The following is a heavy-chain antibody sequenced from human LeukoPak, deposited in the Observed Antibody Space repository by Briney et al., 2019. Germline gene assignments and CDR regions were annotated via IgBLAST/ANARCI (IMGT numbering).Heavy chain of an antibody. V-gene: IGHV3-7*01. CDR3: ARDFAAAVG. CDR2: IKQDGSET. CDR1: GFTFSNYW. J-gene: IGHJ4*02. D-gene: IGHD6-13*01. Sequence: GGSLRLSCAASGFTFSNYWMSWVRQAPGKGLEWVANIKQDGSETYYVDSVRSRFIVSRDNAKNSVFLQMNSLRAEDTAVYYCARDFAAAVGWGQGTLVTVSS.